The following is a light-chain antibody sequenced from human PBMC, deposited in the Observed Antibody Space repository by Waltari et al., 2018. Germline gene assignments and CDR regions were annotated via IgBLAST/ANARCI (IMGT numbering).Light chain of an antibody. Sequence: QSALTQPASVSGSPGQSITISCPGTSSDVGGYNYVSWYQQHPGTAPKLMIYDVSNRPSGVSNRFSGSKSGNTASLTISGLQAEDEADYYCSSHTTSSRVFGGGTKLTVL. CDR2: DVS. J-gene: IGLJ3*02. V-gene: IGLV2-14*01. CDR3: SSHTTSSRV. CDR1: SSDVGGYNY.